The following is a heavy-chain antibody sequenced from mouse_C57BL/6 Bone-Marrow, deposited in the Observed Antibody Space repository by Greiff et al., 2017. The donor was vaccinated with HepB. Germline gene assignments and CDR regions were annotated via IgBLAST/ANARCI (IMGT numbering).Heavy chain of an antibody. Sequence: QVQLQQSGAELARPGASVKLSCKASGYTFTSYGISWVKQRTGQGLEWIGEIYPRSGNTYYNEKFKGKATLTADKSSSTAYMELRSLTSEDSAVYFCARDDYPLYWYFDVWGTGTTVTVSS. CDR2: IYPRSGNT. CDR3: ARDDYPLYWYFDV. D-gene: IGHD2-4*01. CDR1: GYTFTSYG. V-gene: IGHV1-81*01. J-gene: IGHJ1*03.